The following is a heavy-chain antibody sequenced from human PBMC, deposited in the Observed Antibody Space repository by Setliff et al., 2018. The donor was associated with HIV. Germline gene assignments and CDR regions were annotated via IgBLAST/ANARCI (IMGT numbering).Heavy chain of an antibody. J-gene: IGHJ4*02. Sequence: PSETLSLTCTVSGASISSGGYYWGWIRQPPGKGLEWIGSIYYSGSTYYNPSLKSRVTISVDTSKNQFSLKLSSVTAADTAVYYCARDPGVLRYFDWLLSHFDYWGQGTLVTVSS. D-gene: IGHD3-9*01. CDR2: IYYSGST. CDR1: GASISSGGYY. V-gene: IGHV4-39*07. CDR3: ARDPGVLRYFDWLLSHFDY.